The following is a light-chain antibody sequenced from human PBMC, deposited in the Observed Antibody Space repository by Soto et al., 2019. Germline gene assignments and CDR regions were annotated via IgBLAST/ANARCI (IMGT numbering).Light chain of an antibody. V-gene: IGKV1-39*01. Sequence: DIQMTQSPSSLSASVGDRVTITCRASQSISSYLNWYQQKPGKAPKLLIYAASSLQSGVPSRLSGSGSGTDFTLTISSLQPEDFATYYCQQCYSTPPTFGQGTKVEIK. CDR1: QSISSY. J-gene: IGKJ2*01. CDR2: AAS. CDR3: QQCYSTPPT.